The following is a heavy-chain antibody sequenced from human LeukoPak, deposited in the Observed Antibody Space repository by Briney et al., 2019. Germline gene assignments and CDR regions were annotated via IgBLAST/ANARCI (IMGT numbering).Heavy chain of an antibody. Sequence: GRSLRLSCAASGFTFSRYSMHWVRQTPSKGLEWVAIILYDGSHAYYPDSVKGRFTISRDNSKNTVSLQMNSLRADDTAVHYCARDNYVGNLDFWGQGTLVTVSS. CDR3: ARDNYVGNLDF. CDR1: GFTFSRYS. CDR2: ILYDGSHA. V-gene: IGHV3-30*04. D-gene: IGHD4-23*01. J-gene: IGHJ4*02.